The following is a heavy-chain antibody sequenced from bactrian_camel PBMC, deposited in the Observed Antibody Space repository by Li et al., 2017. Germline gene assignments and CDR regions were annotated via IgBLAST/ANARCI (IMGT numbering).Heavy chain of an antibody. CDR3: AKDGGPSGSWSFSY. D-gene: IGHD6*01. J-gene: IGHJ6*01. V-gene: IGHV3S1*01. CDR1: GFAFSSYA. Sequence: HVQLVESGGSLVQPGGSLRLSCAASGFAFSSYAMNWVRLAPGKGLEWVSSINRAGDTTYYVDSVKGRFTISRDNPKNTLYLQLNSLKTEDTAMYYCAKDGGPSGSWSFSYWGQGTQVTVS. CDR2: INRAGDTT.